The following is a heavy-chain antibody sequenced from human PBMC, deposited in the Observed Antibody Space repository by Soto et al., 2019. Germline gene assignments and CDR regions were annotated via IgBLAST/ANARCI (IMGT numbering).Heavy chain of an antibody. D-gene: IGHD3-22*01. V-gene: IGHV4-39*01. Sequence: SETLSLTCTVSGGSISSSSYYWGWIRQPPGKGLEWIGSIYYSGSTYYNPSLKSRVTIAVDTSKNQFSLKLSSVTAADTAVYYCARVHSAYYYDSSGLNWFDPWGQGTPVTVSS. CDR2: IYYSGST. J-gene: IGHJ5*02. CDR3: ARVHSAYYYDSSGLNWFDP. CDR1: GGSISSSSYY.